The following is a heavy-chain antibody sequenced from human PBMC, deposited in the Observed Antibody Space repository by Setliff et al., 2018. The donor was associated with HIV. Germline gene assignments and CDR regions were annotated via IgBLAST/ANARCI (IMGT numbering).Heavy chain of an antibody. J-gene: IGHJ3*02. Sequence: SETLSLTCTVSGGPISSHYWIWIRQPPGKGLEWIGYIHYSGATNYNPSLKSRVTISLDTSRTQFSLRLSSVTAADTAVYYCARHSPNVGVRGDAFDIWGQGTVVTVS. D-gene: IGHD2-8*01. CDR1: GGPISSHY. CDR3: ARHSPNVGVRGDAFDI. V-gene: IGHV4-59*08. CDR2: IHYSGAT.